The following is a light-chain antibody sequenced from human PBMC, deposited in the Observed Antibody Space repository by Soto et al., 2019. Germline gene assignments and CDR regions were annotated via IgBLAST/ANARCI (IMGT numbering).Light chain of an antibody. Sequence: ESVLTQSPGTLSLSPGERATLSCRASQSVSNNYLAWYQQKPGQAPRLLIYGASTRATGIPDRFSGSGSGTDFTPTISRLEPEDSAVYYCQQYGSSPTWTFGQGTKVEIK. J-gene: IGKJ1*01. V-gene: IGKV3-20*01. CDR2: GAS. CDR1: QSVSNNY. CDR3: QQYGSSPTWT.